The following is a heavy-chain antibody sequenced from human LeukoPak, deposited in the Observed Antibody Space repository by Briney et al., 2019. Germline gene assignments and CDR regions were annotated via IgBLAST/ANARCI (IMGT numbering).Heavy chain of an antibody. Sequence: SETLSLNCTVSGGSIRSGSYYWSWIRQPAGKGLEWIGRIYTSGSTNYNPSLKSRVTISVDTSKNQFSLKLSSVTAADTAVYYCASQVVGIAVAVSWFDPWGQGTLVTVSS. CDR1: GGSIRSGSYY. J-gene: IGHJ5*02. CDR3: ASQVVGIAVAVSWFDP. D-gene: IGHD6-19*01. V-gene: IGHV4-61*02. CDR2: IYTSGST.